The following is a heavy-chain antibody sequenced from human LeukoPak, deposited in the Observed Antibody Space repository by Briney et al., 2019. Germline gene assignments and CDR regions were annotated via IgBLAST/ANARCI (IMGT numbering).Heavy chain of an antibody. CDR2: INSDGSST. V-gene: IGHV3-74*01. CDR3: ARAYCGGDCYYDRGQDYFDY. Sequence: GGSLRLSCAASGFTFSSYWMHWVRQAPGKGLVWVSRINSDGSSTSYADSVKGRFTISRDNAKNTLYLQMNSLRAEDTAVYYCARAYCGGDCYYDRGQDYFDYWGQGTLVTVSS. CDR1: GFTFSSYW. J-gene: IGHJ4*02. D-gene: IGHD2-21*02.